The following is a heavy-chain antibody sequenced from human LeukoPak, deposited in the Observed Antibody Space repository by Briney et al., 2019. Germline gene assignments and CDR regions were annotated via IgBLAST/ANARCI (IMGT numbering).Heavy chain of an antibody. V-gene: IGHV3-7*01. CDR2: IKQDGSEK. D-gene: IGHD4-17*01. CDR1: GFTFSSYW. CDR3: ARDIATVTTSD. Sequence: PGGSLRLSCAASGFTFSSYWMSWVRQAPGKGLEWVANIKQDGSEKYYVDSVKGRFTIPRDNAKNSLYLQMNSLRAEDTAVYYCARDIATVTTSDWGQGTLVTVSS. J-gene: IGHJ4*02.